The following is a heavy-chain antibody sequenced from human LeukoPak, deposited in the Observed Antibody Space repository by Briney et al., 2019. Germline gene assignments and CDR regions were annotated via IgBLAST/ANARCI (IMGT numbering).Heavy chain of an antibody. Sequence: GGSLRLPCAASGFTFSSYWMHWVRRAPGKGLVWVSRINSDGSSTSYADSVKGRFTISRDNAKNTLYLQMNSLRAEDTAVYYCAGGWDYFDYWGQGTLVTVSS. CDR2: INSDGSST. CDR3: AGGWDYFDY. V-gene: IGHV3-74*01. J-gene: IGHJ4*02. D-gene: IGHD1-26*01. CDR1: GFTFSSYW.